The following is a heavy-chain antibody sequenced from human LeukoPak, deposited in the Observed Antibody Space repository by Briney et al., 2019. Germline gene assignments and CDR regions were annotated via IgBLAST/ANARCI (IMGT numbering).Heavy chain of an antibody. J-gene: IGHJ3*02. CDR3: ARADYYGSGSPDI. D-gene: IGHD3-10*01. V-gene: IGHV4-34*01. Sequence: SETLSLTCAVYGGSFSGYYWSWIRQPPGKGLEWIGEINHSGSTNYNPSLKSRVTISVDTSKNQFSLKLSSVTAADTAVYYCARADYYGSGSPDIWGQGTMVTVSS. CDR1: GGSFSGYY. CDR2: INHSGST.